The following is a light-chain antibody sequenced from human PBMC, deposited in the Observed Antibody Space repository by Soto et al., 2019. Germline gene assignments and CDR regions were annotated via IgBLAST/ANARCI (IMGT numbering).Light chain of an antibody. Sequence: QSALTQPPSVSGSPGQSVTISCTGTSSDFGSYNRVSWYQRPPGTGPKLMIYEVSNRPSGVPDRFSGSKSGNTASLTISGFQAEDEAEYYCSLYTTDSTYVFGTGTKLTVL. CDR1: SSDFGSYNR. J-gene: IGLJ1*01. CDR3: SLYTTDSTYV. V-gene: IGLV2-18*01. CDR2: EVS.